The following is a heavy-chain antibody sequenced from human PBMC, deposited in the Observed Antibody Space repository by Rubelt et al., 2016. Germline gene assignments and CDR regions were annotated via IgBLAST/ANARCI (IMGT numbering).Heavy chain of an antibody. CDR2: ISSSSSTI. CDR3: ARDRYSYGGPWYFDL. Sequence: VSYISSSSSTIYYADSVKGRFTISRDNAKNSLYLQMNSLRAEDTAVYYCARDRYSYGGPWYFDLWGRGTLVTVSS. J-gene: IGHJ2*01. D-gene: IGHD5-18*01. V-gene: IGHV3-48*04.